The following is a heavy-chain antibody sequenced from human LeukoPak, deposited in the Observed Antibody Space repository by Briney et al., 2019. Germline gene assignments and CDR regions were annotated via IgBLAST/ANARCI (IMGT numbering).Heavy chain of an antibody. D-gene: IGHD1-26*01. J-gene: IGHJ4*02. V-gene: IGHV1-69*01. CDR2: IIPIFGTA. CDR1: GGTFSSYA. CDR3: AREKVGIVGAIYYFDY. Sequence: ASVKVSCRASGGTFSSYAISWVRQAPGQGLEWMGGIIPIFGTANYAQKFQGRVTITADESTSTAYMELSSLRSEDTAVYYCAREKVGIVGAIYYFDYWGQGTLVTVSS.